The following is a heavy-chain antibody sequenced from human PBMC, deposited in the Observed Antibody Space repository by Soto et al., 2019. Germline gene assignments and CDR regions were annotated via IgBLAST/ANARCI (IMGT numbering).Heavy chain of an antibody. CDR1: GGSISSYY. V-gene: IGHV4-59*01. D-gene: IGHD6-19*01. Sequence: SETLSLTCTVSGGSISSYYWSWIRQPPGKGLEWIGYIYYSGSTNYNPSLKSRVTISVDTSKNQFSLKLSSVTAADTAIYYCARVGGSGWNFDSRGQGILVTVSS. J-gene: IGHJ4*02. CDR3: ARVGGSGWNFDS. CDR2: IYYSGST.